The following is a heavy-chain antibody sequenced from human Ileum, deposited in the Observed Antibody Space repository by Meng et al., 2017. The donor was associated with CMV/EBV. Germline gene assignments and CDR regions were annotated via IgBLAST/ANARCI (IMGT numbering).Heavy chain of an antibody. J-gene: IGHJ4*02. CDR3: AKDDSAGPYPTFFDY. Sequence: GGSLRLSCAASGFTFDDYALHWVRQAPGKGLEWVSGVSWNRGAIGYADSVKGRFTISRDNAKNSLYLQMNSLRAEDTALYYCAKDDSAGPYPTFFDYWGQGT. D-gene: IGHD2/OR15-2a*01. CDR1: GFTFDDYA. V-gene: IGHV3-9*01. CDR2: VSWNRGAI.